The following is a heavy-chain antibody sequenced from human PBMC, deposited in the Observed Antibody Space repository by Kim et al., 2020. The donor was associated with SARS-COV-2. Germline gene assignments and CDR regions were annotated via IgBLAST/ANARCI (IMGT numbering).Heavy chain of an antibody. CDR3: ARHAGIAAAGNPLDF. D-gene: IGHD6-13*01. Sequence: PSFQGQVTISADKSISTAYLQWSSLKASDTAMYYCARHAGIAAAGNPLDFWGQGTLVTVSS. J-gene: IGHJ4*02. V-gene: IGHV5-51*01.